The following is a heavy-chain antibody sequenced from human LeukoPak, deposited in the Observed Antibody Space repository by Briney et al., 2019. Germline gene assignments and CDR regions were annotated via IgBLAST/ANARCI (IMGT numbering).Heavy chain of an antibody. D-gene: IGHD3-10*01. J-gene: IGHJ4*02. V-gene: IGHV4-59*08. Sequence: SETLSLTCTVSGGSIRGYYWSWIRQPPGKGLEWIGDIYYSGSTNYNPSLKRRVTISVDTSKNQFSLKLSAVPAADTAVYYCARHEFDSGSLPYFDYWGQGILVTVSS. CDR2: IYYSGST. CDR1: GGSIRGYY. CDR3: ARHEFDSGSLPYFDY.